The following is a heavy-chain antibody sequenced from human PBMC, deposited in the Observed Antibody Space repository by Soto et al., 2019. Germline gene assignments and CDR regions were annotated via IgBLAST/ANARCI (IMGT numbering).Heavy chain of an antibody. CDR3: ARGIKLGYCSSTSCYGRKDYYYYYYMDV. CDR1: GYTFTSYD. CDR2: MNPNSGNT. V-gene: IGHV1-8*01. J-gene: IGHJ6*03. D-gene: IGHD2-2*01. Sequence: QVQLVQSGAEVKKPGASVKVSCKASGYTFTSYDINWVRQATGQGLEWMGWMNPNSGNTGYAQKFQGRVTMTRNTSISTAYMELSSLRSEDTAVYYCARGIKLGYCSSTSCYGRKDYYYYYYMDVWGKGTTVTVSS.